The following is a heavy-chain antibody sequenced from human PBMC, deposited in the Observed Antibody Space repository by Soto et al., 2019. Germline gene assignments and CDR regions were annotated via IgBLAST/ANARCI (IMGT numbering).Heavy chain of an antibody. J-gene: IGHJ6*02. D-gene: IGHD4-17*01. Sequence: QVQLVQSGAEVKKPGSSVKVSCKASGGTLSNYGISWVRQAPGQGLEWMGGIIPVFGTANYAQKFQGRVTITADESTGTVYMEVSSLRSEDTAVYYCARGDATKIVVTTYYVMDVWGQGTTVTISS. CDR2: IIPVFGTA. CDR1: GGTLSNYG. CDR3: ARGDATKIVVTTYYVMDV. V-gene: IGHV1-69*12.